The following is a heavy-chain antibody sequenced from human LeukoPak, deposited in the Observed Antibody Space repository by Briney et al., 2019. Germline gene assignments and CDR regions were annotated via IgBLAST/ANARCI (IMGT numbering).Heavy chain of an antibody. CDR3: ARYAWNYGMDV. Sequence: PSETLSLTCTVSGGSISSYYWSWIRQPPGKGLEWIGYIYYSGSTNYNPSLKSRVTISVDTSKNQFSLKLSSVTAADTAVYYCARYAWNYGMDVWGQGTTVTVSS. J-gene: IGHJ6*02. V-gene: IGHV4-59*01. D-gene: IGHD3-16*01. CDR1: GGSISSYY. CDR2: IYYSGST.